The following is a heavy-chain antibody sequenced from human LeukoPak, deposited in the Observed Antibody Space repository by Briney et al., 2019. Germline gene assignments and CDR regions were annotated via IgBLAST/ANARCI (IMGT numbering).Heavy chain of an antibody. CDR2: INWNGGST. D-gene: IGHD1-26*01. V-gene: IGHV3-20*04. CDR3: ASGGIYYGAAFDF. J-gene: IGHJ4*02. CDR1: GFTFDDYG. Sequence: GGSLRLSCAASGFTFDDYGMSWVRQAPGKGLEWASGINWNGGSTGYADSVKGRFTISRDNAKNSLYLQMSSLRAEDTALYYCASGGIYYGAAFDFWGQGSLVTVSA.